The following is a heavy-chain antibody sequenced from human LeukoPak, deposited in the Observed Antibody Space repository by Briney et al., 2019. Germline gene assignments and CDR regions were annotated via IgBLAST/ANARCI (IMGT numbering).Heavy chain of an antibody. J-gene: IGHJ6*03. Sequence: GASVKVSCKASGYTFTSYYMHWVRQAPGQGLEWMGIINPSGGSTSYAQKFQGRVTMTRDTSTSTVYMELSSLRSEDTAVYYCARDSSSWSLYYYYYYYMDVWGKGTTVTISS. CDR2: INPSGGST. D-gene: IGHD6-13*01. CDR1: GYTFTSYY. V-gene: IGHV1-46*01. CDR3: ARDSSSWSLYYYYYYYMDV.